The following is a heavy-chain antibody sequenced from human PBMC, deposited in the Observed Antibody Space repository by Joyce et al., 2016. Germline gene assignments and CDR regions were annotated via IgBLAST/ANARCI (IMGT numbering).Heavy chain of an antibody. CDR2: ISYDGIYK. CDR1: GLTISNYG. J-gene: IGHJ4*02. V-gene: IGHV3-30*18. D-gene: IGHD6-25*01. CDR3: AKILTATYSSGWFLDY. Sequence: QVQLVESGGGVVQPGRSLRLSCAASGLTISNYGVHWVRQAPGKGLGWVAVISYDGIYKDYADSVKGRFTSSRDNSKNTVFLEMNSLRAEDTAVYYCAKILTATYSSGWFLDYWGQGTLVTVSS.